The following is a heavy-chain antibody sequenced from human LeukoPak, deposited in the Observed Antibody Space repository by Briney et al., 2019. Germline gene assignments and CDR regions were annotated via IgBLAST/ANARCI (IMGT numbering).Heavy chain of an antibody. CDR2: IYYSGST. J-gene: IGHJ4*02. V-gene: IGHV4-59*01. Sequence: SETLSLTCTVSGGSISSYYWSWIRQPPGKGLEWIGYIYYSGSTNYNPSLKSRVTISVDTSKNQFSLKLSSVTAADTAVYYCARCIAAAGTTFDYWGQGTLVTVPS. D-gene: IGHD6-13*01. CDR1: GGSISSYY. CDR3: ARCIAAAGTTFDY.